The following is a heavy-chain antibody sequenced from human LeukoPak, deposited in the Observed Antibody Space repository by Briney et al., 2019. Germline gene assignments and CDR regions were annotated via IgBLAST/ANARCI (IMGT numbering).Heavy chain of an antibody. V-gene: IGHV4-34*01. CDR1: GGSFSGYY. CDR2: INHSGST. D-gene: IGHD3-16*02. Sequence: SETLSLTFAVYGGSFSGYYWSWIRQPPGKGLEWIGEINHSGSTNYNPSLKSRVTISVDTSKNQFSLKLSAVTAADTAVYYCARGVLSTPWGSYPPLGYWGQGTLVTVSS. J-gene: IGHJ4*02. CDR3: ARGVLSTPWGSYPPLGY.